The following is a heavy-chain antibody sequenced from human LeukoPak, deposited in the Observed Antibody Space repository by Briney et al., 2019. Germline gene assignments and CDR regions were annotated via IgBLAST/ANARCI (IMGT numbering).Heavy chain of an antibody. CDR2: IYNTGST. Sequence: SETLSLTYTVSGGSISSGGYYWSWIRQLPGKGLEWIGYIYNTGSTYYNPSLQSRVTVSVDTSKNQFSLKLSSVTAADTAVYYCARKGNGIYYFDYWGQGTLVTVSS. J-gene: IGHJ4*02. CDR1: GGSISSGGYY. CDR3: ARKGNGIYYFDY. V-gene: IGHV4-31*03. D-gene: IGHD2/OR15-2a*01.